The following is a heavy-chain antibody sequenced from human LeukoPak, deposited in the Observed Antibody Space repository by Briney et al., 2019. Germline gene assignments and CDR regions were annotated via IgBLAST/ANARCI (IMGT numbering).Heavy chain of an antibody. J-gene: IGHJ4*02. CDR3: ARELVVRAGDYFDY. Sequence: GGSLRLSCAASGFTFSSYGMHWVRQAPGKGLEWVAVISYDGSNKYYADSVKGRFTISRDNSKNTLYLQMNSLRVEDTAVYYCARELVVRAGDYFDYWGQGTPVTVSS. CDR1: GFTFSSYG. CDR2: ISYDGSNK. D-gene: IGHD2-2*01. V-gene: IGHV3-30*03.